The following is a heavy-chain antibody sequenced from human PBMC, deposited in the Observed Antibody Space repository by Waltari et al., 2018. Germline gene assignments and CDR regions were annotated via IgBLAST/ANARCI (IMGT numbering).Heavy chain of an antibody. J-gene: IGHJ6*03. Sequence: EVQLVQSGAEVKKPGATVKISCKVSVYTFTDYYMHWVQQAHGNCMEWMGLVYAEDGETIDAEKFQGSVPITAETATDTAYMEVSSLRSEDTAVYYCAPDRGGRDYMDVWGKGTTVTMSS. CDR2: VYAEDGET. CDR1: VYTFTDYY. CDR3: APDRGGRDYMDV. V-gene: IGHV1-69-2*01. D-gene: IGHD2-15*01.